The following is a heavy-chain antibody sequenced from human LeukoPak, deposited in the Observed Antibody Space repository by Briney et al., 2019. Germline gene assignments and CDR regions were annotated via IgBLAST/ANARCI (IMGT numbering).Heavy chain of an antibody. V-gene: IGHV7-4-1*02. CDR3: TRGRDTTGYFVY. CDR1: GYTFTNYT. D-gene: IGHD3-22*01. J-gene: IGHJ4*02. CDR2: IDTNTGNP. Sequence: VASVTVSCKASGYTFTNYTINWVRLAPGRGLEWMGWIDTNTGNPTYAQGFTGRFVFSLDTSVTTTFLQISSLKAEDTAVYFCTRGRDTTGYFVYWGQGTLVTVSS.